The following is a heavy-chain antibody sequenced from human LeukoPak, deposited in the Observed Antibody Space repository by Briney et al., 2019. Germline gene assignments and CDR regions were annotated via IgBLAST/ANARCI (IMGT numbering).Heavy chain of an antibody. D-gene: IGHD2-2*01. CDR1: GGTVSSCSYY. CDR2: IYYSGST. J-gene: IGHJ6*04. CDR3: ARDPLPAARYYYYGMDF. Sequence: SETLSLTCTVSGGTVSSCSYYWSWIRPPPGKGLDWIVCIYYSGSTNDNPSLKSCVTISVDPSKNQFSLKLRFVTAADTAVYYCARDPLPAARYYYYGMDFWGKGTTVTVSS. V-gene: IGHV4-61*01.